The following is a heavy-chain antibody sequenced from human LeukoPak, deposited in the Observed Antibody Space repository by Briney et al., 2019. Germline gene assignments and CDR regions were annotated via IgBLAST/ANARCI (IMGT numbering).Heavy chain of an antibody. J-gene: IGHJ3*02. CDR1: GYTFTSYY. CDR2: INPSGGST. V-gene: IGHV1-46*01. Sequence: GASVKVSCKASGYTFTSYYMHWVRQAPGQGLEWMGIINPSGGSTSYAQKFQGRVTMTRDTSTSTVYMELSSLRSEDTAVYYCARGCRTSCYGDGAFDIWGQGTMVTVSS. CDR3: ARGCRTSCYGDGAFDI. D-gene: IGHD2-2*01.